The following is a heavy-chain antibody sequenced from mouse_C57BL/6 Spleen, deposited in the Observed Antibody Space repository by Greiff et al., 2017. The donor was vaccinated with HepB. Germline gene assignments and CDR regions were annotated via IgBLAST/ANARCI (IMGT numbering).Heavy chain of an antibody. Sequence: VQLQQSGAELARPGASVKLSCKASGYTFTSYGISWVKQSTGQGLEWIGEIYPRSGNTYYNEKFKGKATLTADKSSSTAYMELRSLTSEDSAVYFCARGSSGYKDYFDYWGQGTTLTVSS. D-gene: IGHD3-2*02. CDR2: IYPRSGNT. V-gene: IGHV1-81*01. CDR3: ARGSSGYKDYFDY. J-gene: IGHJ2*01. CDR1: GYTFTSYG.